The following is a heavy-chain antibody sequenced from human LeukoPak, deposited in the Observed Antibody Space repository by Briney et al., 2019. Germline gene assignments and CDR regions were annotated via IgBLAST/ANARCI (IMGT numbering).Heavy chain of an antibody. CDR3: ARQPLVGTMIVVVRQGAFDI. J-gene: IGHJ3*02. CDR1: GGSISSGSYY. V-gene: IGHV4-61*02. CDR2: IYTSGST. D-gene: IGHD3-22*01. Sequence: PSQTLSLTCTVSGGSISSGSYYWSWIRQPAGKGLEWIGRIYTSGSTNYNPSLKSRVTISVDTSKNQFSLKLSSVTAADTAVYYCARQPLVGTMIVVVRQGAFDIWGQGTMVTVSS.